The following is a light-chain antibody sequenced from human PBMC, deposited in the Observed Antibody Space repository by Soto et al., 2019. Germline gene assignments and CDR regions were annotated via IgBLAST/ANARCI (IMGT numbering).Light chain of an antibody. CDR3: GQSNDWLPGLT. J-gene: IGKJ4*01. V-gene: IGKV3-15*01. Sequence: EIAMTQSPATLSVSPGERATLSCRASQSIINDLVWYQQKPGQAPTHPIHGKSTRAAGVPARFRGSGSGTEFTLTIDSQQTEDFAVYYCGQSNDWLPGLTFGGGTKADIK. CDR1: QSIIND. CDR2: GKS.